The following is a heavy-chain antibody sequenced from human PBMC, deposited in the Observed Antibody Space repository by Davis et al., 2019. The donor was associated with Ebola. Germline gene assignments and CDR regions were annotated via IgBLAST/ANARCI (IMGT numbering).Heavy chain of an antibody. CDR1: GYTFTGYY. CDR2: INPNTGMA. CDR3: ARDNIVVVVAATRPYYYYGMDV. V-gene: IGHV1-2*06. J-gene: IGHJ6*04. D-gene: IGHD2-15*01. Sequence: AASVKVSCKASGYTFTGYYMHWVRQAPGQGLEYMGRINPNTGMADYAQKFQGRVTMTRDTSTSTVYMELSSLRSEDTAVYYCARDNIVVVVAATRPYYYYGMDVWGKGTTVTVSS.